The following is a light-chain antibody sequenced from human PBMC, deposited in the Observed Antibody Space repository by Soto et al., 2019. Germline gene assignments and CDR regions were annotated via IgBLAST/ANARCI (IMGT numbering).Light chain of an antibody. J-gene: IGLJ3*02. CDR1: SSDVGGYNY. CDR3: CSYAGSSFWV. Sequence: QSVLTQPRSVSGSPGQSVTISCTGTSSDVGGYNYVSWYQQHPGKAPKLMIYDVSKRPSGVPDRFSGSKSGNTASLTTSGLQAEDEADYYCCSYAGSSFWVFGGGTKLTVL. V-gene: IGLV2-11*01. CDR2: DVS.